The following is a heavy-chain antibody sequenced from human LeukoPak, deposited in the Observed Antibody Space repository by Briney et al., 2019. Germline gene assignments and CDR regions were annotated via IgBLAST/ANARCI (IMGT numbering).Heavy chain of an antibody. V-gene: IGHV4-4*07. J-gene: IGHJ6*03. CDR3: ARDGPYSSGWYRDYYYMDV. Sequence: SETLSLTCTVSGGSISSYYWSWIRQPAGKGLEWIGRIYTSGSTNYNPSLKSRVTMSVDTSENQFSLKLSSVTAADTAVYYCARDGPYSSGWYRDYYYMDVWGKGTTVTVSS. CDR1: GGSISSYY. D-gene: IGHD6-19*01. CDR2: IYTSGST.